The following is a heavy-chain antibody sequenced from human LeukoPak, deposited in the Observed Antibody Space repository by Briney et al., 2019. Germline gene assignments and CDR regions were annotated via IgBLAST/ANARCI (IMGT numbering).Heavy chain of an antibody. D-gene: IGHD1-26*01. CDR2: IIQDGSEK. Sequence: GGSLRLSCAASGFTFSSYWMSWVRQAPGKGLEWVANIIQDGSEKYYVDSVKGRFTISRDNAKNSLYLQMNSLRAEDTAVYYCARGENSGRGAFDIWGQGTMVTVSS. CDR3: ARGENSGRGAFDI. V-gene: IGHV3-7*01. J-gene: IGHJ3*02. CDR1: GFTFSSYW.